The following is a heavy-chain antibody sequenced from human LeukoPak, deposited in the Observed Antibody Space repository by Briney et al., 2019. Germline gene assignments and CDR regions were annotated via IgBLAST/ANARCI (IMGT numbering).Heavy chain of an antibody. CDR2: IGGSGGST. V-gene: IGHV3-23*01. CDR1: GFTFSSYA. D-gene: IGHD5-18*01. J-gene: IGHJ3*02. Sequence: GGSLRLSCAASGFTFSSYAMSWVRQAPGKGLEWVSAIGGSGGSTYYADSVKGRFTISRDNSKNTLYLQMNSLRAEDTAVYYCARYKIQLWLDASDIWGQGTMVTVSS. CDR3: ARYKIQLWLDASDI.